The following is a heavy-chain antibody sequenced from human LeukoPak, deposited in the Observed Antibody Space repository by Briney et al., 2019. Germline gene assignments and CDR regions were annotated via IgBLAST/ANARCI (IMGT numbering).Heavy chain of an antibody. CDR2: IIPILGIA. V-gene: IGHV1-69*04. Sequence: SVKVSCKASGGTFSSYAISWVRQAPGQGFEWMGRIIPILGIANYAQKFQGRVTITTDKSTSTAYMELSSLRSEDTAVYYCARDSLPNCGGDCYHYYYYYVMDVWGQGTTVTVSS. D-gene: IGHD2-21*02. J-gene: IGHJ6*02. CDR3: ARDSLPNCGGDCYHYYYYYVMDV. CDR1: GGTFSSYA.